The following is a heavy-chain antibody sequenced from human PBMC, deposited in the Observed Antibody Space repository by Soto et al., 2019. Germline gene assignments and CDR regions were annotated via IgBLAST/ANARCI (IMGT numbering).Heavy chain of an antibody. CDR1: GYTFTSYY. Sequence: ASVKVSCKASGYTFTSYYMHWVQQAPGQGLEWMGIINPSGGSTSYAQKFQGRVTMTRDTSTSTVYMELSSLRSEDTAVYYCARSGYCTNGVCYRHYGMDVWGQGTTVTVSS. J-gene: IGHJ6*02. D-gene: IGHD2-8*01. CDR2: INPSGGST. V-gene: IGHV1-46*01. CDR3: ARSGYCTNGVCYRHYGMDV.